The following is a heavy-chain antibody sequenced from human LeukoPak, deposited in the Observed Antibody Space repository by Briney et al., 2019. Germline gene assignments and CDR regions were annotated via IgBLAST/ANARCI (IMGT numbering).Heavy chain of an antibody. D-gene: IGHD2-8*01. CDR2: ISGSGGST. CDR1: GFTFSSYA. Sequence: GGSLRLSCAASGFTFSSYAMSWVRQAPGKGLEWVSAISGSGGSTYYADSVKGRFSISRDDSKNTLSLQMNSLRLEDTAIYYCAKDSWSRNGIYDPFDIWGQGTLVTVSS. CDR3: AKDSWSRNGIYDPFDI. V-gene: IGHV3-23*01. J-gene: IGHJ3*02.